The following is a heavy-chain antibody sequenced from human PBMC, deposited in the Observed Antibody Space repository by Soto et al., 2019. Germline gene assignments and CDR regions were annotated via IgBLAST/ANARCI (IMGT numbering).Heavy chain of an antibody. CDR1: GGSISSGVYY. CDR3: ARSRTQKKYYYDSSGYYDFDY. V-gene: IGHV4-31*03. J-gene: IGHJ4*02. Sequence: SETLSLTCTVAGGSISSGVYYWSWIRQHPGKGLEWIGYIYYSGSTYYNPSLKSRVTISVDTSKNQFSLKLSSVTAADTAVYYCARSRTQKKYYYDSSGYYDFDYWGQGTLVTVSS. CDR2: IYYSGST. D-gene: IGHD3-22*01.